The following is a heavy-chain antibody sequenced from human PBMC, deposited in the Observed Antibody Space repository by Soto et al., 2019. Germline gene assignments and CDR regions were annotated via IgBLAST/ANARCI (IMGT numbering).Heavy chain of an antibody. CDR2: ISAYNGNT. V-gene: IGHV1-18*01. D-gene: IGHD5-18*01. Sequence: QVQLVQSGAEVKKPGASVKVSCKASGYTFTNYVFSWVRQAPGQGLEWMGWISAYNGNTNYAQNLQGRVTMTTDTSTSTVYMELRSLRSEDTAVYYCARAIQGIVDIWGQGTMVTVSS. J-gene: IGHJ3*02. CDR3: ARAIQGIVDI. CDR1: GYTFTNYV.